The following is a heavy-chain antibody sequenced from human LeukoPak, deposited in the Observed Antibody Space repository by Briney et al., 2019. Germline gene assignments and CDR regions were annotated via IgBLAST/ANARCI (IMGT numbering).Heavy chain of an antibody. CDR3: ARSIAAAGTVL. CDR1: GGSISSSSYY. D-gene: IGHD6-13*01. CDR2: IYYSGST. Sequence: SETLSLTCTVSGGSISSSSYYWGWIRQPPGKGLEWIGYIYYSGSTNYNPSLKSRVTISVDTSKNQFSLKLSSVTAADTAVYYCARSIAAAGTVLWGQGTLVTVSS. J-gene: IGHJ4*02. V-gene: IGHV4-61*05.